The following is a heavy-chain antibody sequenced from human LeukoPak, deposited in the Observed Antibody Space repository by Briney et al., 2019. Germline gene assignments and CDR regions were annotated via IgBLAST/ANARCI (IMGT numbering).Heavy chain of an antibody. CDR2: IYYSGST. J-gene: IGHJ6*02. D-gene: IGHD5-24*01. CDR1: GGSINNRSYY. CDR3: ARDGYKFYYYYGTDV. Sequence: SETLSLTCTVSGGSINNRSYYWGWIRQPPGKGLEWIGSIYYSGSTNYNPSLKSRVTISVDTSKNQFSLKLSSVTAADTAVYYCARDGYKFYYYYGTDVWGQGTTVTVSS. V-gene: IGHV4-39*01.